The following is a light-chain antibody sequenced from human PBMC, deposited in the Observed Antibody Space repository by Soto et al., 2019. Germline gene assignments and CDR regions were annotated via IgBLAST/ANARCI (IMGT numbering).Light chain of an antibody. Sequence: DIQMTQSPSSLSASVGDRVTITCQASQDISNYLNWYQQKPGKAPKLLIYDASNLETGVPSRFSGSGSGTDFSFTISSLQPEDVATYHCQQYDNLLFTFGGGTKVEIK. CDR3: QQYDNLLFT. V-gene: IGKV1-33*01. CDR1: QDISNY. CDR2: DAS. J-gene: IGKJ4*01.